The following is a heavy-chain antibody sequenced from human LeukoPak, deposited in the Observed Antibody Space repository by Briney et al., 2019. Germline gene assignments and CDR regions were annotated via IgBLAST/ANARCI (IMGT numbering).Heavy chain of an antibody. CDR3: AELGITMIGGV. D-gene: IGHD3-10*02. V-gene: IGHV3-48*03. Sequence: GGSLRLSWAASGFTFSSYEMNWVRQAPGKGLEWVSYISSSGSTIYYADSVKGRFTIPRDNAKNSLYLQMNSLRAEDTAVYYCAELGITMIGGVWGKGTTVTISS. CDR1: GFTFSSYE. J-gene: IGHJ6*04. CDR2: ISSSGSTI.